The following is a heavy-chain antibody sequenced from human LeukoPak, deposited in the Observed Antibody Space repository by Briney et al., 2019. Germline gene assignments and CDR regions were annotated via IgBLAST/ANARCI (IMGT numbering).Heavy chain of an antibody. J-gene: IGHJ4*02. CDR3: ARQYSYGFVVDY. CDR1: GGSISSGSYY. D-gene: IGHD5-18*01. CDR2: IYYSGST. Sequence: SETLSLICTVSGGSISSGSYYWGWIRQPPGKGLEWIGSIYYSGSTYYNPSLKSRVTISVDTSKNQFSLKLSSVTAADTAVYYCARQYSYGFVVDYWGQGTLVTVSS. V-gene: IGHV4-39*01.